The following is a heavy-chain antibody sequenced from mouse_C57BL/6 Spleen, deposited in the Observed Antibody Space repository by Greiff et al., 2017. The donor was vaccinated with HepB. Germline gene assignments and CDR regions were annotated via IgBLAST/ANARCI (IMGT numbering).Heavy chain of an antibody. V-gene: IGHV6-6*01. CDR3: TRPDGNWYFDV. CDR2: IRNKANNHAT. Sequence: EVKVEESGGGLVQPGGSMKLSCAASGFTFSDAWMDWVRQSPEKGLEWVAEIRNKANNHATYYAESVKGRFTISRDDSKSSVYMQMNSLRAKDTGIYYCTRPDGNWYFDVWGTGTTVTVSS. J-gene: IGHJ1*03. D-gene: IGHD2-3*01. CDR1: GFTFSDAW.